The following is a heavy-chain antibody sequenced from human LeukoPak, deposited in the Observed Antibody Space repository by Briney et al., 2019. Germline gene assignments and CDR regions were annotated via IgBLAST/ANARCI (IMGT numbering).Heavy chain of an antibody. Sequence: PSETLSLTCTVSGGSLSGHYWSWIRQPPGKRLEWIGYVSYTGRTKYNPSLQSRVTISIDTSKSQFSLKLTSVTSADTAVYSCAXXXDXDISGDPNTFDVWGQGTTVIVSS. J-gene: IGHJ3*01. V-gene: IGHV4-59*11. CDR1: GGSLSGHY. CDR2: VSYTGRT. CDR3: AXXXDXDISGDPNTFDV. D-gene: IGHD3-22*01.